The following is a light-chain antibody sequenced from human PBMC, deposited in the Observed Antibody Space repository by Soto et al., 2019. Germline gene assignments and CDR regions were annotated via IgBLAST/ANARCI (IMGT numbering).Light chain of an antibody. CDR2: DVS. V-gene: IGLV2-14*01. Sequence: QSALTQPASVSGSPGQSITISCTGTSSDVGGYNYVSWYQQHPGKAPKLMIYDVSNRPSGVSNRFSCSKSGNTASLTISGLQAEDEADYYCSSYTGSSLVVFGGGTKLTVL. CDR3: SSYTGSSLVV. J-gene: IGLJ2*01. CDR1: SSDVGGYNY.